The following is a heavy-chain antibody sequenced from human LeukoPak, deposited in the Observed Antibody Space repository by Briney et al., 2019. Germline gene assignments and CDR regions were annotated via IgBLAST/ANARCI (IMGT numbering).Heavy chain of an antibody. CDR1: GNYW. CDR2: INSDGSWT. J-gene: IGHJ4*02. CDR3: ARYGQWLTLDY. V-gene: IGHV3-74*01. Sequence: GGSLRLSCAASGNYWMHWVRQAPGKGLVWVSHINSDGSWTSYADSVKGRFTISRDNSKNTLYLQMNSLRAEDTAVYYCARYGQWLTLDYWGQGTLVTVSS. D-gene: IGHD6-19*01.